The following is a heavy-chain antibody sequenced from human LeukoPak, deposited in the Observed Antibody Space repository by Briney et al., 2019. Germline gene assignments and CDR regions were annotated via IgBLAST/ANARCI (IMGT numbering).Heavy chain of an antibody. J-gene: IGHJ4*02. V-gene: IGHV4-39*01. CDR1: GGSISRSHYY. D-gene: IGHD3-10*01. CDR3: ARQRGSGSSSSDFDY. Sequence: SETLSLTCTVSGGSISRSHYYWAWVRQSPGKVLEWIGSIYYSGTTFYNPSLKSRVTISVDTSKNQFSLKLSSVTAADTAVYYCARQRGSGSSSSDFDYWGQGTLVTVSS. CDR2: IYYSGTT.